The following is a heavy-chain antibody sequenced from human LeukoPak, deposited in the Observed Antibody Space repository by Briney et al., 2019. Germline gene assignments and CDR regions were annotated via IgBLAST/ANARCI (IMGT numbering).Heavy chain of an antibody. Sequence: PGGSLRLSCAASGFAFSDYGMHWVRQAPGKGLEWVAFIRYDGSSEFYADSVKGRFTISRDNSKNTLYLQMNGLRAEDTAVYYCARADGTGGPYDYWGQGTLVTVSS. CDR1: GFAFSDYG. J-gene: IGHJ4*02. CDR2: IRYDGSSE. V-gene: IGHV3-30*02. CDR3: ARADGTGGPYDY. D-gene: IGHD3/OR15-3a*01.